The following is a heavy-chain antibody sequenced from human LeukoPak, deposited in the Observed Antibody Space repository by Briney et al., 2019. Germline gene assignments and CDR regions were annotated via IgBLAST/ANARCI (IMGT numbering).Heavy chain of an antibody. V-gene: IGHV4-59*01. J-gene: IGHJ5*02. CDR2: IYNSGST. CDR3: ARDAPPQGAAAGTSPNWFDP. CDR1: GGSISSYY. Sequence: PSETLSLTCTVSGGSISSYYWSWIRQPPGKGLEWIGYIYNSGSTKYNPSLKSRVTISVDTSKNQFSLKLSSVTAADTAAYYCARDAPPQGAAAGTSPNWFDPWGQGTLVTVSS. D-gene: IGHD6-13*01.